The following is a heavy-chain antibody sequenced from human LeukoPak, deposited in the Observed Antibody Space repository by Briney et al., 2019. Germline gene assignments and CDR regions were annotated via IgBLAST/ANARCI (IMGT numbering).Heavy chain of an antibody. Sequence: GGSLRLSCAASGFTFSSYSMNWVRQAPGKGLEWVSSISSSSSYADSVKGRFTISRDNAKNSLYLQMNSLRAEDTAVYYCARVIGIAAAGTGVFDYWGQGTLVTVSS. V-gene: IGHV3-21*01. CDR2: ISSSSS. J-gene: IGHJ4*02. CDR1: GFTFSSYS. D-gene: IGHD6-13*01. CDR3: ARVIGIAAAGTGVFDY.